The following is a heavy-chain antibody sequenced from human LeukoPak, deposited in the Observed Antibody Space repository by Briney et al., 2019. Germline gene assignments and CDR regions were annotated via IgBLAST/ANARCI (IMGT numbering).Heavy chain of an antibody. CDR2: IYYSGST. V-gene: IGHV4-39*07. CDR3: ARDRLDYDSSDVSDYFDY. D-gene: IGHD3-22*01. Sequence: SETLSLTCTVSGGSISSSSYYWGWIRQPPGKGLEWIGSIYYSGSTYYNPSLKSRVTISVDTSKNQFSLKLSSVTAADTAVYYCARDRLDYDSSDVSDYFDYWGQGTLVTVSS. J-gene: IGHJ4*02. CDR1: GGSISSSSYY.